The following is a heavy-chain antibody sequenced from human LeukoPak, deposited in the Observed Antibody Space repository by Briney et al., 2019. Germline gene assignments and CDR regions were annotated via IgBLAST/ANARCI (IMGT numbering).Heavy chain of an antibody. V-gene: IGHV4-4*02. Sequence: ETLSLTCAVSGGSISSSNWWSWVRQPPGKGLEWTGEIYHSGSTNYNPSLKSRVTISVDKSKNQFSLKLSSVTAADTAVYYCASFYYDSSGSYFQHWGQGTLVTVSS. J-gene: IGHJ1*01. CDR3: ASFYYDSSGSYFQH. CDR1: GGSISSSNW. CDR2: IYHSGST. D-gene: IGHD3-22*01.